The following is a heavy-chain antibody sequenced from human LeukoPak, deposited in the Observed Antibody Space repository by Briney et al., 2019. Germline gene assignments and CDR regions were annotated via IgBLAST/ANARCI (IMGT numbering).Heavy chain of an antibody. D-gene: IGHD6-19*01. J-gene: IGHJ4*02. Sequence: PGGSLRLSCAASGFTFSSYAMHWVRQAPGKGLEWVAVISYDGSNKYYADSVKGRFTISRDNSKNTLYLQMNSLRAEDTAVYYCARGPGGYSSGWVRYFDYWGQGTLATVSS. CDR1: GFTFSSYA. CDR2: ISYDGSNK. CDR3: ARGPGGYSSGWVRYFDY. V-gene: IGHV3-30*04.